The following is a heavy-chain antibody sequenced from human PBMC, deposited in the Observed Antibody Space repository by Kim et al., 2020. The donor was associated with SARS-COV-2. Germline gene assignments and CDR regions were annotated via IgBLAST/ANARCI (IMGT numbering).Heavy chain of an antibody. CDR3: ARETAVTGEYYLDF. D-gene: IGHD6-19*01. V-gene: IGHV3-74*01. J-gene: IGHJ4*02. Sequence: DPMKGRITISPRNAKNTLYLQMNSLTDEDTAMYYCARETAVTGEYYLDFWGQGSLVTVSS.